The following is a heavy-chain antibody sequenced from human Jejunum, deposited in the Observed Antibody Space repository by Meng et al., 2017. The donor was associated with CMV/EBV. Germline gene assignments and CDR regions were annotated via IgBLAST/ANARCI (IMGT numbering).Heavy chain of an antibody. J-gene: IGHJ4*02. CDR3: ARVEVGITSGDY. CDR2: INAYNGDT. CDR1: GYNFTGYY. Sequence: QVQLVQSGAEVRKPGAAVTVSCKASGYNFTGYYIHWVRQAPGQGLEWMGWINAYNGDTNYAQTLQGRVTMTTDTSTSTAYMELRSLRSDDTAVYYCARVEVGITSGDYWGQGTLVTVSS. V-gene: IGHV1-18*04. D-gene: IGHD1-26*01.